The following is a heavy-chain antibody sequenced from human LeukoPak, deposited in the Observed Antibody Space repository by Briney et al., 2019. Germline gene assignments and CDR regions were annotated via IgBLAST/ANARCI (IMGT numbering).Heavy chain of an antibody. CDR3: ARALGVGYDDY. J-gene: IGHJ4*02. CDR2: IYYSGSI. D-gene: IGHD3-16*01. Sequence: SETLSLTCTVSGGSISSYYWSWIRQPPGKGLEWIGYIYYSGSINYNPSLKGRVTISVDTSKNQFSLKLSSVTAADTAVYYCARALGVGYDDYWGQGTLVTVSS. V-gene: IGHV4-59*01. CDR1: GGSISSYY.